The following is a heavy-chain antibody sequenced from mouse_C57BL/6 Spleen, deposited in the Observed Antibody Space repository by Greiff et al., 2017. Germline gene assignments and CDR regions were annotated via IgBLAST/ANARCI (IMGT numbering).Heavy chain of an antibody. CDR3: ARSLYYTWYFDV. Sequence: QVQLQQSGAELVKPGASVKISCKASGYAFSSYWMNWVKQRPGKGLEWIGQIYPGDGDTNYNGKFKGKATLTADKPSSTAYMQLSSLTSEDSAVYFCARSLYYTWYFDVWGTGTTVTVSS. J-gene: IGHJ1*03. CDR2: IYPGDGDT. V-gene: IGHV1-80*01. CDR1: GYAFSSYW. D-gene: IGHD2-1*01.